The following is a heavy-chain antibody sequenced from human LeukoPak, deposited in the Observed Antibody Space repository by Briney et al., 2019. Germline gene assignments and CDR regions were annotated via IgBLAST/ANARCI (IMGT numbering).Heavy chain of an antibody. V-gene: IGHV1-46*01. CDR1: GYTFTSYY. CDR2: INPSGGST. Sequence: ASVKVSCKASGYTFTSYYMHWVRQAPGQGLEWMGIINPSGGSTSYAQKFQGRVTMTRDTSTSTVYMELSSLRSEDTAVYYCARGARGTYYYYYSMDVWGQGTTVTVSS. D-gene: IGHD1-26*01. J-gene: IGHJ6*02. CDR3: ARGARGTYYYYYSMDV.